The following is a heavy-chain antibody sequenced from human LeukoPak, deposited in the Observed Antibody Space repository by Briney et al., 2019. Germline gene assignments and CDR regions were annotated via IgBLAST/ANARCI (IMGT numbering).Heavy chain of an antibody. Sequence: SETLSLTCAVYGGSFSGYYWSWIRQPPGKGLEWIGEINHSGSTNYNPSLKSRVTISVDTSKNQFSLELSSVTAADTAVYYCARVWGAVEWLRFGAFDIWGQGTMVTVSS. D-gene: IGHD5-12*01. V-gene: IGHV4-34*01. CDR1: GGSFSGYY. J-gene: IGHJ3*02. CDR2: INHSGST. CDR3: ARVWGAVEWLRFGAFDI.